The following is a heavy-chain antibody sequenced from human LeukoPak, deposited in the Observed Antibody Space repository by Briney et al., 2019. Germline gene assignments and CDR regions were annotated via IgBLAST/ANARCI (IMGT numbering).Heavy chain of an antibody. V-gene: IGHV3-7*01. CDR1: GFTFSSYW. J-gene: IGHJ4*02. CDR2: IKQDGSEK. CDR3: ARWNRKANRVSVFDY. Sequence: GGSLRLSCAASGFTFSSYWMSWVRQAPGKGLEWVANIKQDGSEKYHVDSVKGRFTVSRDNAKNSLYLQMNSLRAEDTAVYYCARWNRKANRVSVFDYWGQGTLVTVSS. D-gene: IGHD1-1*01.